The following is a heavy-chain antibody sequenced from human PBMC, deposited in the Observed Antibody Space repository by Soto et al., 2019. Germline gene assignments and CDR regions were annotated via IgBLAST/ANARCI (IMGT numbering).Heavy chain of an antibody. CDR3: AKDWSPFKRITMVREYTWFDP. Sequence: GGSLRLSCAASGFTFDDYAMHWVRQAPGKGLEWVSGISWNSGSIGYADSVKGRFTLSRDNAKNSLYLQMNSLRAEDTALYYCAKDWSPFKRITMVREYTWFDPWAREPWSPSPQ. CDR2: ISWNSGSI. J-gene: IGHJ5*02. D-gene: IGHD3-10*01. CDR1: GFTFDDYA. V-gene: IGHV3-9*01.